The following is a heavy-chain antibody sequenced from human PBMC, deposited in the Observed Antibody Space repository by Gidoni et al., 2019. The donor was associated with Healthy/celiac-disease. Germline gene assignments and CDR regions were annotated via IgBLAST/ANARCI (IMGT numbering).Heavy chain of an antibody. CDR1: GYSISSSTW. V-gene: IGHV4-28*01. CDR3: ARIPEEVTIVGVVRNWCDP. Sequence: QVQLQESGPGLVKPSDTLSLTCAVSGYSISSSTWWGWIRQPPGPGMKWIGYIYYSGITYYNPSLNSRVTMSVDTSKNQFALKLSAGTAVDTDVYYCARIPEEVTIVGVVRNWCDPWGQGTLVTVSS. D-gene: IGHD3-3*01. J-gene: IGHJ5*02. CDR2: IYYSGIT.